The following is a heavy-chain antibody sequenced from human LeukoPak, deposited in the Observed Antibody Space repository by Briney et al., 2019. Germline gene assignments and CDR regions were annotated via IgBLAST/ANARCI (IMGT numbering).Heavy chain of an antibody. J-gene: IGHJ4*02. Sequence: GGSLRLSCAASGFTFSSYGMHWVRQAPGKGPEWVAVIWYDGSNKYYADSVKGRFTISRDNSKNTLFLQMNSLRAEDTAVYYCARDFVAYDSNGYPPFVDYWGQGTLVTVSS. D-gene: IGHD3-22*01. CDR1: GFTFSSYG. V-gene: IGHV3-33*01. CDR3: ARDFVAYDSNGYPPFVDY. CDR2: IWYDGSNK.